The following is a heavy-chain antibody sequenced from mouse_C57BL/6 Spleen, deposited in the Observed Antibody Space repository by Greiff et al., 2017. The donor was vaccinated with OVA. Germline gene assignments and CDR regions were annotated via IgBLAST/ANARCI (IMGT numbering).Heavy chain of an antibody. CDR2: IDPSDSET. CDR3: AKGDNDYSAWFAY. J-gene: IGHJ3*01. V-gene: IGHV1-52*01. D-gene: IGHD2-4*01. Sequence: QVQLQQPGAELVRPGSSVKLSCKASGYTFTSYWMHWVKQRPIQGLEWIGNIDPSDSETHYNQKFKDKATFTVDKSSSTAYMKLSSLKSEDTAVYYSAKGDNDYSAWFAYWGQGTLVTVSA. CDR1: GYTFTSYW.